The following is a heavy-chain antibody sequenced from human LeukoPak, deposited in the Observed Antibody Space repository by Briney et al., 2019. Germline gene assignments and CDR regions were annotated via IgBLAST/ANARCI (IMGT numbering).Heavy chain of an antibody. J-gene: IGHJ4*02. V-gene: IGHV4-4*02. D-gene: IGHD5-12*01. CDR1: GGSIISGNW. Sequence: SETLSLTCAVSGGSIISGNWWSWVRQPPGKGLEWGGEIYHSGRTNYNPSLKSRVTMSLDKSKNQFSLNLNSVTAADTALYYCASSDGLPPRSDSSYDVFDYWGQGTLVTVSS. CDR3: ASSDGLPPRSDSSYDVFDY. CDR2: IYHSGRT.